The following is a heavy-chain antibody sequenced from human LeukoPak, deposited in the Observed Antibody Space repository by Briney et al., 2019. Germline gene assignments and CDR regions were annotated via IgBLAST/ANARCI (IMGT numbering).Heavy chain of an antibody. D-gene: IGHD3-22*01. CDR1: GFIFASYN. J-gene: IGHJ4*02. CDR3: ARDRYYYDSSGYNPLDY. CDR2: ISGSRTFV. V-gene: IGHV3-21*01. Sequence: GGSLRLSCAASGFIFASYNMNWVRQAPGRGLEWVSSISGSRTFVFYADSVEGRFTISRDNSKNTLYLQMNSLRAEDTAVYYCARDRYYYDSSGYNPLDYWGQGTLVTVSS.